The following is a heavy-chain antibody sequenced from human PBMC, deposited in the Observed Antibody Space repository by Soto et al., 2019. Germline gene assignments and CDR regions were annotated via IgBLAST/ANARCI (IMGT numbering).Heavy chain of an antibody. CDR3: AHRNNSVLFDY. V-gene: IGHV2-5*02. Sequence: QITLKESGPTLVKPTQTLTLTCTFSGFSLSTSEVGVGWIRQPPGKALEWLALIYWDDDKRYSPSLKTRLTITKDTFKKQEVLTMTNMDPVDTATYYCAHRNNSVLFDYWGQGTLVTVSS. D-gene: IGHD3-10*02. CDR2: IYWDDDK. CDR1: GFSLSTSEVG. J-gene: IGHJ4*02.